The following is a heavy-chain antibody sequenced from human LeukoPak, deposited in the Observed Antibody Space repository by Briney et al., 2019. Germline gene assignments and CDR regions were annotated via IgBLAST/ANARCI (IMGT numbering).Heavy chain of an antibody. CDR1: GFTVSSNY. D-gene: IGHD2-2*01. Sequence: GGSLRLSCAASGFTVSSNYMSWVRQAPGKGLEWVSVIYSGGSTYYADSVKGRFTISRDNSKNTLYLQMNNLRAEDTAVYYCTLVPPNPWGQGTLVTVSS. CDR3: TLVPPNP. J-gene: IGHJ5*02. CDR2: IYSGGST. V-gene: IGHV3-66*01.